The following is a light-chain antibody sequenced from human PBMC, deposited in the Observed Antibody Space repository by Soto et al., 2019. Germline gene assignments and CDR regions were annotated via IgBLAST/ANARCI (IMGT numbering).Light chain of an antibody. J-gene: IGKJ1*01. V-gene: IGKV3-20*01. CDR1: QRVANGY. CDR2: AAS. CDR3: QQYGTSPPT. Sequence: EVVLTQSPGTLSLSPGESATLSCRASQRVANGYLGWYRQKPGQAPRLLIYAASNRAPGIPDRFSGSGSGTDFTLTIHRLEPEDFAVYHCQQYGTSPPTFGQGTKVDIK.